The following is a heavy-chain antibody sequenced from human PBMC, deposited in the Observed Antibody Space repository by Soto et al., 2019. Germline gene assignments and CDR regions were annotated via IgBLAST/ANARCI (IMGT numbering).Heavy chain of an antibody. V-gene: IGHV4-39*07. Sequence: PSETLSLTCTVSGGSIISSSYHWGWIRQPPGKGLEWIGNMHYGGSTNYNPSLKSRVTISVDTSKNQFSLKLTSVAAADTAVYYCARDKITGLFDYWGQGTLVTVSS. CDR2: MHYGGST. CDR1: GGSIISSSYH. J-gene: IGHJ4*02. CDR3: ARDKITGLFDY. D-gene: IGHD2-8*02.